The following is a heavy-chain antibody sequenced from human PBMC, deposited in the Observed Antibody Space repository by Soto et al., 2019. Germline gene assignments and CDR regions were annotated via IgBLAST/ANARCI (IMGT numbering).Heavy chain of an antibody. CDR1: GGTFSSYA. V-gene: IGHV1-69*01. D-gene: IGHD3-22*01. CDR2: IIPIFGTA. Sequence: QVQLVQSGAEVKKPGSSVKVSCKASGGTFSSYAISWVRQAPGQGLEWMGGIIPIFGTANYAQKFQGRVTITADESTSTAYMELSSLRSEDTAVYYSARSQVVRTGGDYYYYGMDVWGQGTTVTVSS. CDR3: ARSQVVRTGGDYYYYGMDV. J-gene: IGHJ6*02.